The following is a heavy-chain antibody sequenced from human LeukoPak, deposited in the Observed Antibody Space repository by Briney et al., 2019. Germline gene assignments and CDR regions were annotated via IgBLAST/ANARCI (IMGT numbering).Heavy chain of an antibody. CDR2: ISAYNGNT. V-gene: IGHV1-18*01. D-gene: IGHD5-18*01. CDR3: ARTDDRDTAMVIPDY. Sequence: ASVKVSCKASGYTFTSYGISWVRQAPGQGLEWMGWISAYNGNTNYAQKLQGRVTMTTDTSTSTAYMELRSLRSDDTAVYYCARTDDRDTAMVIPDYWGQGTLVTVSS. CDR1: GYTFTSYG. J-gene: IGHJ4*02.